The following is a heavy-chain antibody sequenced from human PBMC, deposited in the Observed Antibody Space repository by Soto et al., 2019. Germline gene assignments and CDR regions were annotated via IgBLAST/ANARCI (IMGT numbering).Heavy chain of an antibody. Sequence: PSETLSLTCTVSGGSISSYYRSWIRQPPGKGLEWIGYIYYSGSTNYNPSLKSGVTISVDTSKNQFSLKLSSVTAADTAVYYCGRDVQNYENAFDIWGQGTMVTVSS. D-gene: IGHD3-3*01. V-gene: IGHV4-59*01. CDR2: IYYSGST. J-gene: IGHJ3*02. CDR3: GRDVQNYENAFDI. CDR1: GGSISSYY.